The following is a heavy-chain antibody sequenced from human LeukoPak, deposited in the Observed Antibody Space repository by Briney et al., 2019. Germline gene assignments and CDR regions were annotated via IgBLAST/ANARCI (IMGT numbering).Heavy chain of an antibody. D-gene: IGHD6-13*01. CDR3: ARSRQLARSDAFDI. CDR2: IKQDGSEK. Sequence: PGGSLRLSCAASGFTFSSYWMSWVRQAPGKGLEWVANIKQDGSEKYYVDSVKGRFTISRDNAKNSLYLQMNSLRAEDTAVYYCARSRQLARSDAFDIWGQGTMVTVSS. V-gene: IGHV3-7*01. CDR1: GFTFSSYW. J-gene: IGHJ3*02.